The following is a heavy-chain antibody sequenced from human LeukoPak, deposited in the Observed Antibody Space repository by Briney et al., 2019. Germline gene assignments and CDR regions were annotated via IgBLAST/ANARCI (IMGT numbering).Heavy chain of an antibody. J-gene: IGHJ4*02. V-gene: IGHV3-7*01. CDR3: ARDLYRIVVVPHYFDY. CDR2: IKQDGSQK. CDR1: GFTLSSSW. Sequence: GGSLRLSCTASGFTLSSSWMSWVRQPPGRGLEWVASIKQDGSQKYYVDSVKGRFTISRDNAKSSLYLQMNSLRAEDTAVYYCARDLYRIVVVPHYFDYWGQGTLVTVSS. D-gene: IGHD3-22*01.